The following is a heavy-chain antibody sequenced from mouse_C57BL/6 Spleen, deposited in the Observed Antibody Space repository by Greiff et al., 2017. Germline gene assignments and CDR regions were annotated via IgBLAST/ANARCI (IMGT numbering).Heavy chain of an antibody. CDR1: GFNIKDYY. CDR3: ADSNYGGYWGFDD. V-gene: IGHV14-2*01. J-gene: IGHJ1*03. Sequence: VQLLQSGAELVKPGASVKLSCTASGFNIKDYYMHWVKQRTEQGLEWIGRIDPEDGETKYASKFPGKATITADTSSNPAYLQLRILTSKDTAAYYCADSNYGGYWGFDDWGTGTPGTVSS. CDR2: IDPEDGET. D-gene: IGHD2-5*01.